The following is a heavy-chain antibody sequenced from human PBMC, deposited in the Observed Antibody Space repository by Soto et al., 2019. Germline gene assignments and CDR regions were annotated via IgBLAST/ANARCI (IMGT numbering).Heavy chain of an antibody. CDR1: DDSINSDKYY. Sequence: PSETLSLTCSVSDDSINSDKYYWGWIRQPPGKGLEWIGNIYYRGSANYNPSLKNRVTISVDTSKNQFSLKLSPVTAADAAVYYCARGPGSGEWPFPFDYWGQGTLVTVSS. CDR2: IYYRGSA. V-gene: IGHV4-39*07. J-gene: IGHJ4*02. D-gene: IGHD3-10*01. CDR3: ARGPGSGEWPFPFDY.